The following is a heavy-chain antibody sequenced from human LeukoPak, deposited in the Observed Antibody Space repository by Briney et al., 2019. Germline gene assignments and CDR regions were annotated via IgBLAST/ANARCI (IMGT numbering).Heavy chain of an antibody. CDR1: GDSISSSSYY. V-gene: IGHV4-39*07. CDR3: ARSYCSGVSCYSGYFDY. Sequence: SETLSLTCTVSGDSISSSSYYWGWIRQPPGKGLEWMGSIYYSGSTYYNPSLKSRVTISVDTSKNQFSLKLSSVTAADTAVYYCARSYCSGVSCYSGYFDYWGQGTLVTVSS. D-gene: IGHD2-15*01. CDR2: IYYSGST. J-gene: IGHJ4*02.